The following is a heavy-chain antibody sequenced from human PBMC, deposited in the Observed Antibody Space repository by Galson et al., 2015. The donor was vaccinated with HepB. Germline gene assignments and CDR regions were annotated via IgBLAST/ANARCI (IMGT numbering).Heavy chain of an antibody. CDR3: ARDELDCSGGSCYRILDY. Sequence: SVKVSCKASGYTFTSYAMHWVRQAPGQRLEWMGWINAGNGNTKYSQKFQGRVTITRDTSASTAYMELSSLRSEDTAVYYCARDELDCSGGSCYRILDYWGQGTLVTVSS. J-gene: IGHJ4*02. D-gene: IGHD2-15*01. CDR2: INAGNGNT. CDR1: GYTFTSYA. V-gene: IGHV1-3*01.